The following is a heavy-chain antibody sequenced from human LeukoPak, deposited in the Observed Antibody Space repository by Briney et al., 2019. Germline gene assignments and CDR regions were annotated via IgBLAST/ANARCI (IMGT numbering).Heavy chain of an antibody. D-gene: IGHD1-1*01. J-gene: IGHJ3*02. V-gene: IGHV4-4*09. CDR1: GGSISSYY. CDR3: ARRWGTGAFDI. CDR2: IYTSGST. Sequence: PSETLSLTCTASGGSISSYYWSWIRQPPGKGLEWIGYIYTSGSTNYNPSLKSRVTISVDTSKNQFSLKLSSVTAADTAVYYCARRWGTGAFDIWGQGTMVTVSS.